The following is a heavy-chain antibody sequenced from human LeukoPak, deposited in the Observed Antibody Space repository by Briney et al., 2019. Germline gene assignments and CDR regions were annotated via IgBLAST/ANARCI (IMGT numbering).Heavy chain of an antibody. CDR3: ARGPVDYFDF. CDR1: GFTVSSNH. Sequence: PGGSLRLSCAASGFTVSSNHMNWVRQAPGKGLEWVSVIYSAGNTYYADSVKGRFTISRDNSKNTLYLQMNSLRAEDTAVYCCARGPVDYFDFGGQRPLVSVSS. J-gene: IGHJ4*02. CDR2: IYSAGNT. V-gene: IGHV3-53*01. D-gene: IGHD4-23*01.